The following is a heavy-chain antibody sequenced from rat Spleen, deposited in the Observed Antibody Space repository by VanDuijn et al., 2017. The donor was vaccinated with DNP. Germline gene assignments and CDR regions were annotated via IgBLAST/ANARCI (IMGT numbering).Heavy chain of an antibody. Sequence: EVQLVESGGDLVQPGRSLKLFCAASGFTFSDYYMAWVRQAPKKGLEWVATISDDGNSTYYRDSVKGRLTISRDNAKSILYLQMDSLRSEDTATYYCANAEDWGQGVMVTVSS. J-gene: IGHJ2*01. CDR3: ANAED. CDR1: GFTFSDYY. V-gene: IGHV5-7*01. D-gene: IGHD3-2*01. CDR2: ISDDGNST.